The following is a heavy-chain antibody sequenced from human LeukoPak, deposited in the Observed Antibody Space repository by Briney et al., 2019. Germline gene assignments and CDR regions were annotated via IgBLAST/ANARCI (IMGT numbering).Heavy chain of an antibody. CDR1: GYTFTSYY. Sequence: ASVKVSCKTSGYTFTSYYMHWVRQAPGQGLEWMGLNNPNSGTTGYAQKFQGRVTMTRDASTSTVYMELSSLTSEDTAVYYCARDRGLLYGSSGCLDSWGQGTLVTVSS. D-gene: IGHD6-19*01. J-gene: IGHJ4*02. CDR3: ARDRGLLYGSSGCLDS. V-gene: IGHV1-46*01. CDR2: NNPNSGTT.